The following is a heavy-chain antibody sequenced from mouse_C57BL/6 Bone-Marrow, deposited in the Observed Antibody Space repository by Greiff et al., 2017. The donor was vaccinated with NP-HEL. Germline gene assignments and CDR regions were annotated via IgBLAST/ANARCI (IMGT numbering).Heavy chain of an antibody. Sequence: QVHLKQPGAELVKPGASVKMSCKASGYTFTSYWITWVKQRPGQGLEWIGDIYPGSGSTNYNEKFKSKATLTVDTSSSTAYMQLSSLTSEDSAVYYCARGPQLSYYAMDYWGQGTSVTVSS. CDR2: IYPGSGST. D-gene: IGHD1-1*02. CDR3: ARGPQLSYYAMDY. J-gene: IGHJ4*01. CDR1: GYTFTSYW. V-gene: IGHV1-55*01.